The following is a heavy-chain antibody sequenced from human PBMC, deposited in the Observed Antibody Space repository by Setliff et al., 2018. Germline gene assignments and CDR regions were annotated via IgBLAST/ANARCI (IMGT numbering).Heavy chain of an antibody. CDR2: IANRGNTV. Sequence: GGSLRLSCAASGFIFSSYEMNWVRQAPGKGLEWVAYIANRGNTVYYADSVKGRFTISRDNAKNSMSLQMSSLRSEDTALYYCLGAGTCSYWGQGTLVTVSS. D-gene: IGHD3-10*02. J-gene: IGHJ4*02. V-gene: IGHV3-48*03. CDR3: LGAGTCSY. CDR1: GFIFSSYE.